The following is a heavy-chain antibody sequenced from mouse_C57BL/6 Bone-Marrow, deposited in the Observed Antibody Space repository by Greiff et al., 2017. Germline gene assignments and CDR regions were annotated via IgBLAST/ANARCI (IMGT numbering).Heavy chain of an antibody. CDR3: TTLKLYRMPVLGLVD. J-gene: IGHJ3*01. V-gene: IGHV14-4*01. Sequence: VQLQQSGAELVRPGASVKLSCTASGFTFKDDYMHWVKQRPEQGLEWIGWIFPENGDTEYASKFQGKATITADTSSNTAYLQLSSLTSEDTAVYYCTTLKLYRMPVLGLVDWGQGTLVTVSA. D-gene: IGHD1-3*01. CDR2: IFPENGDT. CDR1: GFTFKDDY.